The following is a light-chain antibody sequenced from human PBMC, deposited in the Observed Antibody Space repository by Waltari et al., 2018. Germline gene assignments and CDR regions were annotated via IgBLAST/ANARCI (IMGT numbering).Light chain of an antibody. CDR1: SGHSSNI. CDR2: INSDGSH. Sequence: QLVLTQSPSASASLGASVKLPCPPDSGHSSNILAWLQQQPEKGPRYLLKINSDGSHSKGDEIPDRFSGSSSGAERYLTISSVQSEDEADYYCQTGGHGTWVFGGGTKLTVL. V-gene: IGLV4-69*01. J-gene: IGLJ3*02. CDR3: QTGGHGTWV.